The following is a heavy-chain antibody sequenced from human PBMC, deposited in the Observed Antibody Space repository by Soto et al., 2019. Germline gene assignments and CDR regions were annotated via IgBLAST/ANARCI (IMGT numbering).Heavy chain of an antibody. D-gene: IGHD4-17*01. V-gene: IGHV4-4*02. J-gene: IGHJ4*02. CDR1: GGSMSSSNW. CDR3: ARSEATVLDY. CDR2: AHHSGRT. Sequence: SETLSLTCTVSGGSMSSSNWWNWVRQPPGKGLEWIGEAHHSGRTNYNPSLKSRVTISVDKSKNHFSLKLSSVTAADTAAYDCARSEATVLDYWGQGTLVTVSS.